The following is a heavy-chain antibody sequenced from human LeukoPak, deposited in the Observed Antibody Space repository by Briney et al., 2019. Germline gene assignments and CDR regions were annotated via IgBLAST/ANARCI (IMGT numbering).Heavy chain of an antibody. D-gene: IGHD2-2*01. J-gene: IGHJ5*02. CDR2: INPSGGST. CDR1: GYTFTSYY. Sequence: ASVKVSCKASGYTFTSYYMHWVRQAPGQGLEWMGIINPSGGSTSYAQKFQGRDTMTRDMSTSTVYMELSSLRSEDTAVYYCARDGGGSYCSSTSCYPAWGQGTLVTVSS. V-gene: IGHV1-46*01. CDR3: ARDGGGSYCSSTSCYPA.